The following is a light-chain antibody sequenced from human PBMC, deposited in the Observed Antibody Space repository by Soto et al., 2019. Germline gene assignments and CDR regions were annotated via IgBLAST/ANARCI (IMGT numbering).Light chain of an antibody. CDR3: SSYTSSYTYV. CDR2: DVS. CDR1: SSDVGGYNF. V-gene: IGLV2-14*03. Sequence: QSALTQPASVSGSPGQSVTISCAGTSSDVGGYNFVSWYQQHPGKAPQLMIYDVSSRLSGVSNRFSGSKSGNTASLTISGLQAEDEADYYCSSYTSSYTYVFGTGTKVTVL. J-gene: IGLJ1*01.